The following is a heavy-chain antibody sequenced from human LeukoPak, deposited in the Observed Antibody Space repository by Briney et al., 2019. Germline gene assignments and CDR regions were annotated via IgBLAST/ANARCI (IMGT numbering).Heavy chain of an antibody. D-gene: IGHD2-2*01. CDR1: GSTFSSYG. CDR3: AKSRGEEYQLPVDY. Sequence: GRSLRLSCAASGSTFSSYGMHWVRQAPGKGLEWVAVISYDGSNKYYADSVKGRFTISRDSSKNTLYLQMNSLRAEDTAVYYCAKSRGEEYQLPVDYWGQGTLVTVSS. V-gene: IGHV3-30*18. CDR2: ISYDGSNK. J-gene: IGHJ4*02.